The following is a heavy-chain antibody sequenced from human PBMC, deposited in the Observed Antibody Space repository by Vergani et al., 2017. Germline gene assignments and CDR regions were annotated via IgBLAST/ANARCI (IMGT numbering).Heavy chain of an antibody. CDR3: GRKQSPASLMDKPIDI. D-gene: IGHD1/OR15-1a*01. CDR2: ISDGGETK. CDR1: GFIFSDCY. V-gene: IGHV3-11*01. Sequence: QVQLVASGGGLVRPGGSLRLSCAASGFIFSDCYMTWIRQTPGKGLEWLAHISDGGETKMYAESLKGRFTVSRDNTKNFLILQMKTLKVDDTATYYCGRKQSPASLMDKPIDIWGQGTLVTVSS. J-gene: IGHJ5*02.